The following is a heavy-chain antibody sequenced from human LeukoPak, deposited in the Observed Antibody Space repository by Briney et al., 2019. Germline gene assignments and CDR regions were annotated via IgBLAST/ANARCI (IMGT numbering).Heavy chain of an antibody. J-gene: IGHJ4*02. D-gene: IGHD3-22*01. Sequence: PSETLSLTCTVSGGSITSSSYYWGWIRQPPGKGLEWIGSVYYSGSTYYNPSLKSRVTISVDTSKNQFSLKLSSVTAADTAVYYCARAEGYDSSGYYLYWGQGTLVTVSS. CDR3: ARAEGYDSSGYYLY. CDR1: GGSITSSSYY. CDR2: VYYSGST. V-gene: IGHV4-39*07.